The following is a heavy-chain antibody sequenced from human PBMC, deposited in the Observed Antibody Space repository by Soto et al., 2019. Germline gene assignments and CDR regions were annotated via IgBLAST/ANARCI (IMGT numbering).Heavy chain of an antibody. V-gene: IGHV3-30-3*01. CDR1: GFTFSSYA. CDR2: ISYDGSNK. Sequence: GGSLRLSCAASGFTFSSYAMHWVRQAPGKGLEWVAVISYDGSNKYYADSVKGRFTISRDNSKNTLYLQMNSLRAEDTAVYYCASSIVALPTQDYYYYGMDVWGQGTTVTVSS. D-gene: IGHD5-12*01. J-gene: IGHJ6*02. CDR3: ASSIVALPTQDYYYYGMDV.